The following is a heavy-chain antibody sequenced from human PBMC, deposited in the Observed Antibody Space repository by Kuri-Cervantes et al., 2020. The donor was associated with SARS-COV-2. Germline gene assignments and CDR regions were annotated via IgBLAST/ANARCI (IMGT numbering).Heavy chain of an antibody. CDR3: ARPHGYGIYYFDY. CDR2: IIPIFGTA. Sequence: SVKVSCKTSGGTFSSYAISWVRQAPGQGLEWMGGIIPIFGTANYAQKFQGRVMITADESTSTAYMELSSLRSEDTAVYYCARPHGYGIYYFDYWGQGTLVTVSS. J-gene: IGHJ4*02. V-gene: IGHV1-69*13. CDR1: GGTFSSYA. D-gene: IGHD5-12*01.